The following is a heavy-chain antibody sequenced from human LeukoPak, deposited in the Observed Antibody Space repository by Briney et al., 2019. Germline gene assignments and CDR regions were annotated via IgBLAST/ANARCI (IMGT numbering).Heavy chain of an antibody. Sequence: ASVKVSCKASGYTFTSYGISWVRQAPGQGLEWMGWISGYNGNTNYAQKLQGRVTMTTDTSTSTAYMELRSLRSDDTAVYYCARDYGSGSYYNVRLDYWGQGTLVTVSS. V-gene: IGHV1-18*01. CDR3: ARDYGSGSYYNVRLDY. CDR1: GYTFTSYG. CDR2: ISGYNGNT. D-gene: IGHD3-10*01. J-gene: IGHJ4*02.